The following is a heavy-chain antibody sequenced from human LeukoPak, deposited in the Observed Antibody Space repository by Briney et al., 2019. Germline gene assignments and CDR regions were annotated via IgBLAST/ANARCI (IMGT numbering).Heavy chain of an antibody. CDR1: GGSISSYY. V-gene: IGHV4-59*01. J-gene: IGHJ4*02. D-gene: IGHD2-15*01. CDR2: IYYSGST. CDR3: ASNLGGGSCFDY. Sequence: SETLSLTCTVSGGSISSYYWSWIQQPPGKGLEWIGYIYYSGSTNYNPSLKSRVTISVDTSKNQFSLKLSSVTAADTAVYYCASNLGGGSCFDYWGQGTLVTVSS.